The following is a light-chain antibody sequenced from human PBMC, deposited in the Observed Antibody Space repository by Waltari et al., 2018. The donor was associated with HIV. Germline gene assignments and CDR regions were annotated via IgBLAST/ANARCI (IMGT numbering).Light chain of an antibody. J-gene: IGKJ2*01. V-gene: IGKV3-15*01. Sequence: EVMLTQSPATLSVSPGETVTLSCRASQRVGAALAWYQHRPGQSPRRLVYGAYTTAPGVPARFRGRGFGTDFTLTISNLQSGDFAVYFCQQYSTWPLYTFGQGTKLEI. CDR2: GAY. CDR3: QQYSTWPLYT. CDR1: QRVGAA.